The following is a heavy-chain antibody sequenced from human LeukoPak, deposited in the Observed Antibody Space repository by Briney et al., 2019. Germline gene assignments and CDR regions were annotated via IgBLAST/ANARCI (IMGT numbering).Heavy chain of an antibody. CDR3: AKGRYESSGFNWAA. V-gene: IGHV3-23*01. Sequence: GGSLRLSCAASGFTFSSYAMTWVRQAPGKGLEWVSALSGSGGSAYYADSVKGRFTISRDNSKNTLYLQMNSLRAEDTAVYYCAKGRYESSGFNWAAWGQGTLVTVSS. CDR1: GFTFSSYA. J-gene: IGHJ4*02. D-gene: IGHD3-22*01. CDR2: LSGSGGSA.